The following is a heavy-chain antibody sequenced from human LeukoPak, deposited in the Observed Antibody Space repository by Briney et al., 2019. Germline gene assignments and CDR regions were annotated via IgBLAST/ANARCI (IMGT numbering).Heavy chain of an antibody. CDR1: GGSISSYY. J-gene: IGHJ4*02. D-gene: IGHD3-10*01. CDR3: ARVGDGVFDF. V-gene: IGHV4-59*01. Sequence: PSETLYLTCTVSGGSISSYYWSWIRRPPGKGLEWIGYIYYSGNTNNNPSLKSRLTISIDTSKNQFSLKLSSVTAADTAVYYCARVGDGVFDFWGQGTLVTVSS. CDR2: IYYSGNT.